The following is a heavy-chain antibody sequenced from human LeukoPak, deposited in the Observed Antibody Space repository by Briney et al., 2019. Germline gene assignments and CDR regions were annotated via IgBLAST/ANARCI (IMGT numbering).Heavy chain of an antibody. CDR1: GGSISTYY. V-gene: IGHV4-59*01. Sequence: SETLSLTCTVSGGSISTYYWTWIRQPPGKGLEWIGYIYYSGSTNYNPSLKSRVTISVDTSKNQFSLKLSSVTAADTAVYYCARTGTTGFPLSPFFDYWGQGTLVTVSS. CDR3: ARTGTTGFPLSPFFDY. D-gene: IGHD1-1*01. J-gene: IGHJ4*02. CDR2: IYYSGST.